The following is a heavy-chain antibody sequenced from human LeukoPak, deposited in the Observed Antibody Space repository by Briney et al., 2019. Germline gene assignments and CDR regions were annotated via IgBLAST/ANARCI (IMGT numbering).Heavy chain of an antibody. CDR3: TGYSAGWSSGGGY. D-gene: IGHD6-19*01. J-gene: IGHJ4*02. V-gene: IGHV4-39*01. Sequence: SETLSLTSTVSGGSISSLTYYWGWIRQPPGKGLEWIASIYYSGTTYYSPSLKSRVAIPVNRSNNQFSLRLSSVTAADTAVYFCTGYSAGWSSGGGYWGQGTVVTVSS. CDR2: IYYSGTT. CDR1: GGSISSLTYY.